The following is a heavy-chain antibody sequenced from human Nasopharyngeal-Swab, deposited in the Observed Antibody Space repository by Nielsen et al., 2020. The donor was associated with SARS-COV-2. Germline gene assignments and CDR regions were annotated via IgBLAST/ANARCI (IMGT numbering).Heavy chain of an antibody. CDR1: GFTFSSYW. D-gene: IGHD1-26*01. CDR2: IKQDGSEK. Sequence: GESLKISCAASGFTFSSYWMSWVRQAPGKGLEWVANIKQDGSEKYSVDSVKGRFTISRDNAKNSLYLKMNSMRAEDTAEYYCARAFGWELLRDGFDYWGQGTLVTVSS. CDR3: ARAFGWELLRDGFDY. J-gene: IGHJ4*02. V-gene: IGHV3-7*01.